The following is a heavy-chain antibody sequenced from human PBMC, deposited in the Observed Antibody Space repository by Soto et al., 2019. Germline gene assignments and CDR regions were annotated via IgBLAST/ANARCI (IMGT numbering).Heavy chain of an antibody. Sequence: QVQLQESGPGLVKPSQTLSLTCTVSGGSIIDGQTYLNWIRQHPERGLEWMGYINYRGTTNYSPDLKSRIIISIDTYKNQFSLRLTSVTAEDTAVYYCARDAPGVAPYWGQGTLVTVSS. CDR1: GGSIIDGQTY. J-gene: IGHJ4*02. CDR2: INYRGTT. CDR3: ARDAPGVAPY. V-gene: IGHV4-31*03. D-gene: IGHD2-15*01.